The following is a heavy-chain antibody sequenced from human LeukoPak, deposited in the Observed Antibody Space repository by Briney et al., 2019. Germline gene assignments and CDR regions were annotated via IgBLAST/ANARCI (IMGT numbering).Heavy chain of an antibody. J-gene: IGHJ4*02. CDR3: ARRGYSGYAIDY. CDR2: IRYDGSNK. Sequence: GGSLRLSCAASGFTFSSYAMSWVRQAPGKGLEWVAFIRYDGSNKYYADSVKGRFTISRDNSKNTLYLQMNSLRAEDTAVYYCARRGYSGYAIDYWGQGTLVTVSS. V-gene: IGHV3-33*08. CDR1: GFTFSSYA. D-gene: IGHD5-12*01.